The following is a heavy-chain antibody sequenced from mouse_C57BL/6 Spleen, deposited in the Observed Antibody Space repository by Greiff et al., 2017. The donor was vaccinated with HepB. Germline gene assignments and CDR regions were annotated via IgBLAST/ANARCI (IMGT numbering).Heavy chain of an antibody. Sequence: VKLQESGPELVKPGASVKLSCKASGYTFTSYDINWVKQRPGQGLEWIGWIYPRDGSTKYNEKFKGKATLTVDTSSSTAYMELHSLTSEDSAVYFCARSTGSSSWYFDVWGTGTTVTVSS. V-gene: IGHV1-85*01. D-gene: IGHD1-1*01. CDR1: GYTFTSYD. J-gene: IGHJ1*03. CDR3: ARSTGSSSWYFDV. CDR2: IYPRDGST.